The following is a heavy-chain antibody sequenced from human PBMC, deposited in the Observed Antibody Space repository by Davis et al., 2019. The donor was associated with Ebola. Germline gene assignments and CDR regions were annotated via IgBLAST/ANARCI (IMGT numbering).Heavy chain of an antibody. J-gene: IGHJ4*02. D-gene: IGHD3-16*01. CDR3: ARSLYDKRVDY. V-gene: IGHV4-59*12. CDR2: IYYSGST. CDR1: GGSISSYY. Sequence: SETLSLTCTVSGGSISSYYWSWIRQPPGKGLEWIGYIYYSGSTNYNPSLKSRVTISVDRSKNQFSLKLSSVTAADTAVYYCARSLYDKRVDYWGQGTLVPSPQ.